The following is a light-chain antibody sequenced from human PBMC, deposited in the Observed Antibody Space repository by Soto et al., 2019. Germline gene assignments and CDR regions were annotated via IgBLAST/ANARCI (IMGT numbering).Light chain of an antibody. V-gene: IGKV1-12*01. Sequence: DIQMTQSPSSVSASVGDRVTITCRASQDISGWLAWYQQKPGKAPKLLIYAASSLQSGVPSRFSGSGSGTYFTLTISSLQPEDFATYYCLQANTFPITFGQGTHWRL. CDR2: AAS. CDR3: LQANTFPIT. J-gene: IGKJ5*01. CDR1: QDISGW.